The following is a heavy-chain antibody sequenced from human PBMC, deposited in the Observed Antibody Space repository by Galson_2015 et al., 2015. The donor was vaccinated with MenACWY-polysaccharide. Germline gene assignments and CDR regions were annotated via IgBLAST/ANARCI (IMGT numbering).Heavy chain of an antibody. Sequence: SGDSVSSHSAAWHWIRQSPSRGLEWLGRTYYRSKWYSDYAVSVKSRITINADTSKNQFSLQLNSVTPEDTAVYFCTRHFDYWGQGTLVTVSS. CDR1: GDSVSSHSAA. CDR2: TYYRSKWYS. V-gene: IGHV6-1*01. CDR3: TRHFDY. J-gene: IGHJ4*02.